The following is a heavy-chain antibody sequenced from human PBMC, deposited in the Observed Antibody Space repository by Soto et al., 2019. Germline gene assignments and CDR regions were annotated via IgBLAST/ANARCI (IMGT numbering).Heavy chain of an antibody. D-gene: IGHD5-12*01. CDR1: GFTFSSYG. CDR2: IWFDGTNK. CDR3: ARDRGYSGYDSPRYYYGMDV. J-gene: IGHJ6*02. Sequence: QVQRVESGGGVVQPGRSLRRSCAASGFTFSSYGMHWVRQAPGKGLEWVAVIWFDGTNKYYADYVKGRVTISSDNSNNTMYRQMNSPRVEDTAVYYCARDRGYSGYDSPRYYYGMDVWGQGTTVTVSS. V-gene: IGHV3-33*01.